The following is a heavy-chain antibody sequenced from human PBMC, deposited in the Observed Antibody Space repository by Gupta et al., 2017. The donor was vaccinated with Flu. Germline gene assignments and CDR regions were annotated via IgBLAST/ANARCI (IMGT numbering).Heavy chain of an antibody. J-gene: IGHJ2*01. D-gene: IGHD4-17*01. CDR2: ISSSGSSI. V-gene: IGHV3-48*03. Sequence: EVQLVESGGGLEKPGGPLGSSWAASGFFSIVYDLNWVRQAPGKGLEWVSYISSSGSSIYYADSVRGRFTISRDNAKNSLCLQMDSLRAEDTAVYYCARGGVWNGDYEYFDLWGRGTLVTVSS. CDR3: ARGGVWNGDYEYFDL. CDR1: GFFSIVYD.